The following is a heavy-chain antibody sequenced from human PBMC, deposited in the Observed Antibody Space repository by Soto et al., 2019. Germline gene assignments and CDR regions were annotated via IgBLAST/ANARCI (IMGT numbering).Heavy chain of an antibody. CDR3: ASSGIAVAGTTNWFDP. J-gene: IGHJ5*02. Sequence: PSETLSLTCAVYGGSFSGYYWSWIRQPPGKGLEWIGEINHSGSTNYNPSLKSRVTISVDTSKNQFSLKLSSVTAADTAVYYCASSGIAVAGTTNWFDPWGQGTLVTVSS. CDR1: GGSFSGYY. V-gene: IGHV4-34*01. CDR2: INHSGST. D-gene: IGHD6-19*01.